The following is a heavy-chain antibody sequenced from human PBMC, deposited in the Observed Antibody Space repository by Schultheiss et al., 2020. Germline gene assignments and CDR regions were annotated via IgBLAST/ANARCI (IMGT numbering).Heavy chain of an antibody. D-gene: IGHD4-17*01. V-gene: IGHV3-33*08. CDR1: GFTFSSYG. J-gene: IGHJ4*02. CDR3: ARDDYGDFFGGGY. Sequence: GGSLRLSCAASGFTFSSYGMHWVRQAPGKGLEWVAVIWYDGSNKYYADSVKGRFTISRDNSKNTLYLQMNSLRAEDTAVYYCARDDYGDFFGGGYWGQGTMVTVSS. CDR2: IWYDGSNK.